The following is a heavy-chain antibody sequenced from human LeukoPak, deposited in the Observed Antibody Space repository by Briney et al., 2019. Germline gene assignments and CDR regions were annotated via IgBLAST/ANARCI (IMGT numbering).Heavy chain of an antibody. V-gene: IGHV4-59*01. D-gene: IGHD6-19*01. CDR3: ARVNPEGIAVAGSFDY. CDR2: TYSSGST. CDR1: GDSISSYY. Sequence: PSETLSLTCTVSGDSISSYYWSWIRQSPGKGLEWIGYTYSSGSTNYDPSLKSRVTILVDTSKNQFSLKLSSVTAADTAVYYCARVNPEGIAVAGSFDYWGQGTLVTVSS. J-gene: IGHJ4*02.